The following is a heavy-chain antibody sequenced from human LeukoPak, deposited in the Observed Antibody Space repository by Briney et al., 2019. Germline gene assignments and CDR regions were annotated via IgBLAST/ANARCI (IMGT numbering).Heavy chain of an antibody. Sequence: ASVKVSCKASAYTFTNYYISWVRQAPGQGLEWMGWISAYNGNTNYAQKFQGRVAMTTDRSTSTAYMELRSLTSDDTAVYYCARDLPVYYGMDVWGQGTTVTVSS. V-gene: IGHV1-18*01. CDR1: AYTFTNYY. J-gene: IGHJ6*02. CDR3: ARDLPVYYGMDV. CDR2: ISAYNGNT.